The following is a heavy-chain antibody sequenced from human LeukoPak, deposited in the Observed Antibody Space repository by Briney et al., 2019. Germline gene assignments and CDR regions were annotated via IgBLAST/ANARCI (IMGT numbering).Heavy chain of an antibody. V-gene: IGHV4-59*12. CDR2: IYYSGST. D-gene: IGHD4-17*01. CDR1: GGPISSYY. J-gene: IGHJ4*02. CDR3: ARFDYGDYWYYFDY. Sequence: SETLSLTCTVSGGPISSYYWSWIRQPPGKGLEWIGYIYYSGSTNYNPSLKSRVTISVDTSKNQFSLKLSSVTAADTAVYYCARFDYGDYWYYFDYWGQGTLVTVSS.